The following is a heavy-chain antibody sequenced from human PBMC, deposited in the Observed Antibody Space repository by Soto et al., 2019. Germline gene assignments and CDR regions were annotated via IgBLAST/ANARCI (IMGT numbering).Heavy chain of an antibody. CDR2: ISSSGNTI. D-gene: IGHD6-6*01. CDR3: ARVVQLLFDY. J-gene: IGHJ4*02. CDR1: GFPFSGYY. Sequence: PGGSLRLSCAASGFPFSGYYMSLIRQAPGKGLEWLSYISSSGNTIYYADSVKGRFTISRDNAKNSLYLQMNSLRVEDTAVYYCARVVQLLFDYWGQGTMVTVSS. V-gene: IGHV3-11*01.